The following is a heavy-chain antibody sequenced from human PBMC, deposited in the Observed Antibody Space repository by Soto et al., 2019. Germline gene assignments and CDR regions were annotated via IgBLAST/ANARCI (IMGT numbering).Heavy chain of an antibody. CDR1: GGSISSGGYY. CDR3: ARGGGVYYFDY. D-gene: IGHD2-8*02. J-gene: IGHJ4*02. Sequence: SETLSLTCTVSGGSISSGGYYWSWIRQHPGTGLEWIGHISYSGSTYYNTSLKSRVTISVDTSRNQFSLKLSSVTAADTAVYYCARGGGVYYFDYWGQGTLVTVSS. CDR2: ISYSGST. V-gene: IGHV4-31*03.